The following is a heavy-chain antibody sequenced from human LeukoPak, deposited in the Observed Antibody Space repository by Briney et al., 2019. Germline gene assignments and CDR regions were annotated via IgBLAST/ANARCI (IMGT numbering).Heavy chain of an antibody. J-gene: IGHJ4*02. D-gene: IGHD3-22*01. CDR2: IGGGGVNI. CDR3: AKYCGDSSCYAGFDI. V-gene: IGHV3-23*01. Sequence: GGSLRLSCAASGFSFSSYVMSWVRQAPGKGLQWVSGIGGGGVNIWYADSAKGRFTISRDNSKSTLYLQMNSLRADDTAVYYCAKYCGDSSCYAGFDIWGQGTLVTVSS. CDR1: GFSFSSYV.